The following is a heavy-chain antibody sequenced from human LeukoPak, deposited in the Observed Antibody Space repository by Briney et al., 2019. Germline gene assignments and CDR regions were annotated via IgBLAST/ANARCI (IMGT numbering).Heavy chain of an antibody. CDR1: GYTFSSYD. D-gene: IGHD6-19*01. V-gene: IGHV1-8*01. Sequence: GASVKVSCKASGYTFSSYDVNWVRQATGQGLEWMGWVNPNSGNTGYAQNFQDRVTMTRNTSISTAYMGLSSLRSEDTAVYYCARAYSSGWYGNYFDSWGLGTLVTVSS. J-gene: IGHJ4*02. CDR2: VNPNSGNT. CDR3: ARAYSSGWYGNYFDS.